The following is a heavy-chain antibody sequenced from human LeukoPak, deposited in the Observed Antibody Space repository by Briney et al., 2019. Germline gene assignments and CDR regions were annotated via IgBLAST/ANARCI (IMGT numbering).Heavy chain of an antibody. V-gene: IGHV4-59*01. D-gene: IGHD1-7*01. CDR2: IYYSGST. CDR1: GGSISSYY. Sequence: SETLSLTCTVSGGSISSYYWSWLRQPPGQGLEWIGYIYYSGSTNYNPSLKSRVTISVDTSKNQFSLKLSSMTAADTAVYYCARDNWNYGSSMDVWGQGTTVTVSS. J-gene: IGHJ6*02. CDR3: ARDNWNYGSSMDV.